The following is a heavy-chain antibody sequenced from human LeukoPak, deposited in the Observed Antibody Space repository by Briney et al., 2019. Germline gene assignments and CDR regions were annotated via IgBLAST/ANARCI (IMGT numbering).Heavy chain of an antibody. CDR2: ISFSSNTM. D-gene: IGHD2-21*01. CDR3: ARDGDGHFDY. J-gene: IGHJ4*02. Sequence: GGSLRLSRAASGFTFSASSMNWVRPAPGKGLEWVSYISFSSNTMYYAHTVKGRFTISIDTAKNTLFLQMDSRRDEDTAVYYCARDGDGHFDYWGQGSLVTVSS. CDR1: GFTFSASS. V-gene: IGHV3-48*02.